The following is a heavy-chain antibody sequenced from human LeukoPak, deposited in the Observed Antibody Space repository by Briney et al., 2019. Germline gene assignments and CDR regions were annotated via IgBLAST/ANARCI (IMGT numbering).Heavy chain of an antibody. CDR3: ARGWRDGYNWRGYYYGMDV. CDR2: INHSGST. V-gene: IGHV4-34*01. D-gene: IGHD5-12*01. CDR1: GGSFSGYY. Sequence: PSETLSLTCAVYGGSFSGYYWSWIRQPPGKGLEWIGEINHSGSTNYNPSLKSRVTISVDTSKNQFSLKLSSVTAADMAVYYCARGWRDGYNWRGYYYGMDVWGQGTTVTVSS. J-gene: IGHJ6*02.